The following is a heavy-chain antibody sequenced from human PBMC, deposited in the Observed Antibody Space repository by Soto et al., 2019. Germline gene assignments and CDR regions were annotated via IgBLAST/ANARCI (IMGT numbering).Heavy chain of an antibody. CDR1: GGTFSSYA. J-gene: IGHJ4*02. CDR2: IIPIFGTA. CDR3: ARPATYCGGDCYSPLGY. V-gene: IGHV1-69*12. Sequence: QVQLVQSGAEVKKPGSSVKVSCKASGGTFSSYAISWVRQAPGQGLEWMGGIIPIFGTANYAQKFQGRVTITADEPTSTAYMELSSLRSEDTAVYYCARPATYCGGDCYSPLGYWGQGTLVTVSS. D-gene: IGHD2-21*02.